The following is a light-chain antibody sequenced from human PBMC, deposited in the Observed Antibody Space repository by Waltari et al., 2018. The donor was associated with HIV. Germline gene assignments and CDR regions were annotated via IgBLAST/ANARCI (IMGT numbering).Light chain of an antibody. V-gene: IGKV1-33*01. CDR2: DAS. Sequence: DIQMTQSPSSLSASVGDRVTITFQASQDINTFLNWYQQKPGKAPKLLIYDASNLETGVPSRFSGSGSGTDFTFTISSLQPEDTATYYCQRAFTFGGGTKVEIK. CDR1: QDINTF. CDR3: QRAFT. J-gene: IGKJ4*01.